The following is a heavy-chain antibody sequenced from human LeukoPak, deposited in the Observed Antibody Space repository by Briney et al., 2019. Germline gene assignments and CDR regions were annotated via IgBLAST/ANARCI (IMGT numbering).Heavy chain of an antibody. CDR3: AKGCISSSCSESRWFDP. D-gene: IGHD2-15*01. CDR2: IYGGGST. CDR1: GFTVSSNH. Sequence: GGSLRLSCAASGFTVSSNHMNWVRQAPGKRLEWVSIIYGGGSTYYADSVKGRFTTSRDNSKNTLYLQMNSLRAEDTAVYYCAKGCISSSCSESRWFDPWGQGTLVTVSS. V-gene: IGHV3-53*01. J-gene: IGHJ5*02.